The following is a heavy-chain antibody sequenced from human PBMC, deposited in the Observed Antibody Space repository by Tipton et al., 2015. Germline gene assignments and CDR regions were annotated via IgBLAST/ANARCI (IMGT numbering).Heavy chain of an antibody. CDR3: ARGPTMIVVVIPTGDFDY. CDR2: IWYEGSNK. Sequence: SGFTFSSYGMHWVRQAPGKGLEWVAVIWYEGSNKYYADSVKGRFTISRDNSKNTLYLQMNSLRVEDTAVYYCARGPTMIVVVIPTGDFDYWGQGTLVTVSS. D-gene: IGHD3-22*01. V-gene: IGHV3-33*01. CDR1: GFTFSSYG. J-gene: IGHJ4*02.